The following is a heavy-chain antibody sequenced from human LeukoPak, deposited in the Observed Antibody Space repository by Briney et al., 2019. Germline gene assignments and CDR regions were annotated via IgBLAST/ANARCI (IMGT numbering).Heavy chain of an antibody. CDR1: GFTFSSYS. Sequence: PGGSLRLSCAASGFTFSSYSMNWVRQAPGKGLEWVSSISSSSSYIYYADSVKGRFTISRDNAKNSLYLQMNSLRAEDTAVYYCARMGYYYGSGSSTFDYWGQGTLVTVSS. V-gene: IGHV3-21*01. J-gene: IGHJ4*02. CDR3: ARMGYYYGSGSSTFDY. D-gene: IGHD3-10*01. CDR2: ISSSSSYI.